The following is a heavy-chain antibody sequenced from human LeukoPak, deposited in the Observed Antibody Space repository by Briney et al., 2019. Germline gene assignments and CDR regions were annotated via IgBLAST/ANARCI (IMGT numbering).Heavy chain of an antibody. CDR1: GGSINYYY. V-gene: IGHV4-59*01. D-gene: IGHD4-17*01. CDR3: AREGDGDYS. Sequence: SETLSLTCTVSGGSINYYYWSWIRQPPGKGLEWIGYIYYSGSTKYNPSLKSRVTLSVDTSKNKFSLKLTSVTAADTAVYYCAREGDGDYSWGQGTLVTVSS. CDR2: IYYSGST. J-gene: IGHJ4*02.